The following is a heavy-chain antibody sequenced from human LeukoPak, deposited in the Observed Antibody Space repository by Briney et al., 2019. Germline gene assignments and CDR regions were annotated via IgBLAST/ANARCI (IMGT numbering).Heavy chain of an antibody. V-gene: IGHV3-7*01. Sequence: PGGSLRLSCAASGFTFSSYWMSWVRQAPGKGLEWVANIKQDGSEKYYVDSVKGRFTISRDNAKSSLYLQMNSLRAEDTAVYYCARVQDDFWSGKADCWGRGTLVTVSS. D-gene: IGHD3-3*01. CDR2: IKQDGSEK. CDR3: ARVQDDFWSGKADC. J-gene: IGHJ4*02. CDR1: GFTFSSYW.